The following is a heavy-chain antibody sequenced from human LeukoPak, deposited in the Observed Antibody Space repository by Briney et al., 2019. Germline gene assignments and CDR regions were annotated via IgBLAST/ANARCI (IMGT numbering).Heavy chain of an antibody. J-gene: IGHJ4*02. D-gene: IGHD4-17*01. CDR2: IYTSGST. CDR3: ARETNGDYVDY. CDR1: GGSISSGSDY. V-gene: IGHV4-61*02. Sequence: PSETLSLTCTVSGGSISSGSDYWSWTRQPAGKGLEWIGRIYTSGSTNYNPSLKSRVTISVDTSKIQFSLKLSSVTAADTAVYYCARETNGDYVDYWGQGTLVTVSS.